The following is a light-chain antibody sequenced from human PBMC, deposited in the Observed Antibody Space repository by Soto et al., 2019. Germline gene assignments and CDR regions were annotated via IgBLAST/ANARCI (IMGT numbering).Light chain of an antibody. V-gene: IGLV2-11*01. Sequence: QSALTQPRSVSGSPGQSVTISCTGTSSDVGGYNYVSWYQHHPGKAPKLMIYDVSKRPSGVPDRFSGAKSGNTAYLTISGLQAEDEAEYFCGSYAVSYTVVVCGGTKLTVL. J-gene: IGLJ2*01. CDR1: SSDVGGYNY. CDR2: DVS. CDR3: GSYAVSYTVV.